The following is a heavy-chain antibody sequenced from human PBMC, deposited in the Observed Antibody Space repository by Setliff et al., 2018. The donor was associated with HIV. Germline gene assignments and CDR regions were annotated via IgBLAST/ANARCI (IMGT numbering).Heavy chain of an antibody. J-gene: IGHJ5*02. V-gene: IGHV4-4*07. D-gene: IGHD1-26*01. CDR2: IYTSGST. Sequence: PSETLSLTCTVSGGSISSYYWSWIRQPAGKGLEWIGRIYTSGSTNYNPSLKGRVTISADMSKNQFSLKLSSVTAADTAVYYCARDSGSYSFDPWGQGTLVTVSS. CDR1: GGSISSYY. CDR3: ARDSGSYSFDP.